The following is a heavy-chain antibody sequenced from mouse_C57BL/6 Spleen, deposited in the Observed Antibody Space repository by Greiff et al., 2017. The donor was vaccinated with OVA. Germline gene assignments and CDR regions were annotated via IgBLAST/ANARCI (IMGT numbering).Heavy chain of an antibody. Sequence: QVQLQQPGAELVRPGTSVKLSCKASGYTFTSYWMHWVKQRPGQGLEWIGVIDPSDSYTNYNQKFKGKATLTVDTSSSTAYMQLSSLTSKDSAVYYCARKGSTMNAMDYWGQGTSVTVSS. J-gene: IGHJ4*01. V-gene: IGHV1-59*01. D-gene: IGHD2-4*01. CDR3: ARKGSTMNAMDY. CDR1: GYTFTSYW. CDR2: IDPSDSYT.